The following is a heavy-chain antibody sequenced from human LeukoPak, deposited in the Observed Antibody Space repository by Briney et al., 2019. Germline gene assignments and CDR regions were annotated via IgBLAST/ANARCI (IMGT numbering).Heavy chain of an antibody. D-gene: IGHD3-22*01. V-gene: IGHV3-15*01. CDR3: TTVKIYSSGYYYYFDY. Sequence: GGSLRLSCAASGFTFSTYAISWVRQAPGKGLEWVGRIRSKTDGGTTDYAAPVKGRFTISRDDSKNTLYLQMNSLKTEDTAVYYCTTVKIYSSGYYYYFDYWGQGTLVTVSS. CDR2: IRSKTDGGTT. CDR1: GFTFSTYA. J-gene: IGHJ4*02.